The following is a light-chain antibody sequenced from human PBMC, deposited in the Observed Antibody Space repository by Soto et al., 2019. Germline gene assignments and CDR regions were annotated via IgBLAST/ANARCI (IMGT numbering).Light chain of an antibody. Sequence: EIVLTQSPATLSLSPGERATLSCRASESVAGYLAWYQQKPGLPPRLLIYETSNRVIGIPARFSGSGSGTDFTLTIRSLEPEDFGVYYCQQRCHWPSNTFGQGTRLEIK. V-gene: IGKV3-11*01. CDR1: ESVAGY. CDR3: QQRCHWPSNT. J-gene: IGKJ5*01. CDR2: ETS.